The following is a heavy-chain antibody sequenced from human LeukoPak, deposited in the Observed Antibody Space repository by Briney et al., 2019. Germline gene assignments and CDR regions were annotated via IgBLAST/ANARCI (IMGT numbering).Heavy chain of an antibody. CDR1: GFTFSSYG. CDR2: ISYDGSNK. CDR3: SKKGQNEDYGKPD. J-gene: IGHJ4*02. D-gene: IGHD4-17*01. V-gene: IGHV3-30*18. Sequence: PGRSLRLSCAASGFTFSSYGMHWVRQAPGKGLEWVAVISYDGSNKYYADSVKGRFTISRHNSRSTLYLQMNSLRAEDTAVYYCSKKGQNEDYGKPDWGQGTLVTVSS.